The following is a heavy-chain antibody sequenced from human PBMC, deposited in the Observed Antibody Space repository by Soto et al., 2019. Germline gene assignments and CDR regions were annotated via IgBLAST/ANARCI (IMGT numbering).Heavy chain of an antibody. J-gene: IGHJ4*02. D-gene: IGHD2-15*01. CDR2: ISYDGSNK. CDR3: AKDTQDIVVVVAATAYFDY. CDR1: GFTFSSYG. V-gene: IGHV3-30*18. Sequence: PGGSLRLSCAASGFTFSSYGMHWVRQAPGKGLEWVAVISYDGSNKYYADSVKGRFTISRDNSKNTLYLQMNSLRAEDTAVYYCAKDTQDIVVVVAATAYFDYWGQGTLVTVSS.